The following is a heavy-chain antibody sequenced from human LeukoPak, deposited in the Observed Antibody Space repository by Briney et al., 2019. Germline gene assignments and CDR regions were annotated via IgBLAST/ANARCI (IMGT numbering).Heavy chain of an antibody. D-gene: IGHD1-1*01. CDR1: GLTFSSYD. V-gene: IGHV3-23*01. Sequence: GGTLRLSCAASGLTFSSYDMVWVRQAPGKGLQWVSGISGSGRNTYYADSVKGRFTISRDNSKNTVYLQMNRLRSDDTAVYYCARDLGSGTTSDCWGQGTLVTISS. J-gene: IGHJ4*02. CDR3: ARDLGSGTTSDC. CDR2: ISGSGRNT.